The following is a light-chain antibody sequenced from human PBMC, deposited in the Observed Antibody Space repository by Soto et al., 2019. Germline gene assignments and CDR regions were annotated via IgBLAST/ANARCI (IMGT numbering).Light chain of an antibody. CDR1: SSDVGGYNY. CDR3: SSYTSSSPVV. Sequence: QSALTQPDSVSGSPGQSITISCTGTSSDVGGYNYVSWYQQHPGKAPKLMIYDVSNRPSGVSNRFSGSKSGNTASLTISGLQAEDEADYYCSSYTSSSPVVFGGGTQLTVL. V-gene: IGLV2-14*01. CDR2: DVS. J-gene: IGLJ2*01.